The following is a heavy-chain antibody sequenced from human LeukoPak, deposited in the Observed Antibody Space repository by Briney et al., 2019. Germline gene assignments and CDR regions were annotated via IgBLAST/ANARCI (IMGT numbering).Heavy chain of an antibody. CDR1: GFTFSDYY. V-gene: IGHV3-11*01. CDR3: ARASHYDSSGYID. D-gene: IGHD3-22*01. CDR2: ISSSGKTI. J-gene: IGHJ4*02. Sequence: GGSLRLSCAASGFTFSDYYMSWIRQAPGKGLEWVSYISSSGKTIYYADSVKGRFTISRDNAKNSLYLQMNSLRAEDTAVYYCARASHYDSSGYIDWGQGTLVTVSS.